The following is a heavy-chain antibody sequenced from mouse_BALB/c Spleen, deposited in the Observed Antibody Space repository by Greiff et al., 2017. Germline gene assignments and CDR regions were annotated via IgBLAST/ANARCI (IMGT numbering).Heavy chain of an antibody. D-gene: IGHD2-3*01. CDR3: ARSDGYHYYAMDY. CDR2: INPSNGRT. Sequence: QVQLQQSGAELVKPGASVKLSCKASGYTFTSYWMHWVKQRPGQGLEWIGEINPSNGRTNYNEKFKSKATLTVDKSSSTAYMQLSSLTSEDSAVYYCARSDGYHYYAMDYWGQGTSVTVSS. J-gene: IGHJ4*01. CDR1: GYTFTSYW. V-gene: IGHV1S81*02.